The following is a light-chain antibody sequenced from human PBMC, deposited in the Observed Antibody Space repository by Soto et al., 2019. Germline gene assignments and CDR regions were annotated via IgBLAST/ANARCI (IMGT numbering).Light chain of an antibody. Sequence: QSVLTQPPSASGTPGQRVTISCSGSSSNIGGYYVSWYQQLPGTAPKVLIYRNNQRPSGVPDRFSGSKSGTSASLVISGLRSDDEADYYCAAWDDSLSGYVFGTGTKVTVL. CDR2: RNN. CDR3: AAWDDSLSGYV. V-gene: IGLV1-47*01. J-gene: IGLJ1*01. CDR1: SSNIGGYY.